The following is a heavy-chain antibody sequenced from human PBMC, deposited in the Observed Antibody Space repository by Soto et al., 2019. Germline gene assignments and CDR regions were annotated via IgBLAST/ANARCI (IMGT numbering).Heavy chain of an antibody. CDR1: GGSISSNSYY. CDR3: ATKDYFDD. Sequence: TSEVLSLTCTASGGSISSNSYYWGWIRQPPGKGLEWIGSIYYSGSTYYNPSLKSRVTISVDTSKNQFSLKLSSVTAADTAVYYCATKDYFDDWGQGTQVTVSS. CDR2: IYYSGST. V-gene: IGHV4-39*01. J-gene: IGHJ4*02.